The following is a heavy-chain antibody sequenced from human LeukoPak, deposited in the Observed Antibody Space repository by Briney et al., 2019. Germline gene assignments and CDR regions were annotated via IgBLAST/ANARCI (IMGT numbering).Heavy chain of an antibody. D-gene: IGHD6-13*01. Sequence: GGSLRLSCAASGFTFSSDDMNWVRQAPGKGLEWVSYISSSGNTIYYTDSVKGRFTISRDNAQNSLYLQMNSLRAEGTAVYYCARYSSSWHYYFDYWGQGTLVTVSS. J-gene: IGHJ4*02. CDR2: ISSSGNTI. CDR1: GFTFSSDD. V-gene: IGHV3-48*03. CDR3: ARYSSSWHYYFDY.